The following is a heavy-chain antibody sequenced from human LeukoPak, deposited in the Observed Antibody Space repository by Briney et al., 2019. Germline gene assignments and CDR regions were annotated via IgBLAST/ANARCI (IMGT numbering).Heavy chain of an antibody. Sequence: PGGSLRLSCAASGFIFSNYHMNWVRQAPGKGLEWLSYISNSDGTIYYADSVKGRFTISRDNAKNSLYLQMNSLRAEDTAVYYCARDFPPEYYYDSSGSEDAFDIWGQGTMVTVSS. CDR2: ISNSDGTI. CDR3: ARDFPPEYYYDSSGSEDAFDI. V-gene: IGHV3-48*04. J-gene: IGHJ3*02. CDR1: GFIFSNYH. D-gene: IGHD3-22*01.